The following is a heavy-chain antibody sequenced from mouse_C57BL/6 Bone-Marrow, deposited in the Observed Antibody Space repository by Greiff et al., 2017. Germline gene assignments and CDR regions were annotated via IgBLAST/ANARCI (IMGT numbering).Heavy chain of an antibody. CDR3: ARWRGY. V-gene: IGHV1-42*01. CDR2: INPCTGGT. CDR1: GYSFTGYY. Sequence: EVQLQQSGPELVKPGASVKISCKASGYSFTGYYMNWVKQSPEKSLEWIGEINPCTGGTTYNQKFKAKATLTVDKSSSTAYMQLKSLTSEDSAVYYCARWRGYWGRGTTLTVSS. J-gene: IGHJ2*01.